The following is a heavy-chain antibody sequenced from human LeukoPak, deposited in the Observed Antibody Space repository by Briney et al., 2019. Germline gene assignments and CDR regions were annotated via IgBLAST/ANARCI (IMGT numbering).Heavy chain of an antibody. J-gene: IGHJ4*02. D-gene: IGHD3-22*01. CDR3: ARASYYYDSSGYPGYYFDY. Sequence: ASVKVSCKASGCTFTDYYMHWVRQAPGQGLEWMGWINPNSGGTNYAQKFQGRVTMTRDTSISTAYMELSRLRSDDTAVYYRARASYYYDSSGYPGYYFDYWGQGTLVTVSS. CDR2: INPNSGGT. CDR1: GCTFTDYY. V-gene: IGHV1-2*02.